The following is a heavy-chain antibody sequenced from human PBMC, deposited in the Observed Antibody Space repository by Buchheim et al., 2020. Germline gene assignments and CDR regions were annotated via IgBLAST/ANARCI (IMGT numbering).Heavy chain of an antibody. Sequence: QVQLQESGPGLVKPSQTLSLTCTVSGGSISSGSYYWSWIRQPAGKGLEWIGRIYTSGSTNYNPSLKSRVTISVDTSKNQFSLKLSSVTAADTAVYYCARENDPRSYYYYGMDVWGQGTT. CDR3: ARENDPRSYYYYGMDV. CDR2: IYTSGST. J-gene: IGHJ6*02. V-gene: IGHV4-61*02. D-gene: IGHD3-16*01. CDR1: GGSISSGSYY.